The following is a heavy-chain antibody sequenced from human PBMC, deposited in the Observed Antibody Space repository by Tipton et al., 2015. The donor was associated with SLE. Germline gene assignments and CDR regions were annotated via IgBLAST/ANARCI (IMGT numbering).Heavy chain of an antibody. CDR1: GYSISSGYY. CDR2: INHSGST. D-gene: IGHD6-13*01. J-gene: IGHJ4*02. V-gene: IGHV4-38-2*01. Sequence: LRLSCAVSGYSISSGYYWGWIRQPPGKGLEWIGEINHSGSTNYNPSLKSRVTISVDKSKNQFSLKLSSVTAADTAVYYCARAPIAGGFDYWGQGTLVTVSS. CDR3: ARAPIAGGFDY.